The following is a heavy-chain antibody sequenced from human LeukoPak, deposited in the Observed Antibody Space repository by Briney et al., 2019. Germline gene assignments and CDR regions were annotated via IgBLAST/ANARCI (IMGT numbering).Heavy chain of an antibody. J-gene: IGHJ4*02. Sequence: PSETLSLTCTVSGGSISSSSYHWGWIRQPPGKGLEWIGSIYYSGSTYYSPSLKSRVTISVDTSKNQFSLKLSSVTAADTAVYYCARTNYYYDSSGYPTAYWGQGTLVTVSS. CDR3: ARTNYYYDSSGYPTAY. CDR1: GGSISSSSYH. D-gene: IGHD3-22*01. V-gene: IGHV4-39*07. CDR2: IYYSGST.